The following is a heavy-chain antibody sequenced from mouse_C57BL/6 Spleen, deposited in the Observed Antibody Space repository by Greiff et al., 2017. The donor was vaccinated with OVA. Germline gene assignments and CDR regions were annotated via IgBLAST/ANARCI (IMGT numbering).Heavy chain of an antibody. V-gene: IGHV5-17*01. CDR1: GFTFSDYG. Sequence: EVMLVESGGGLVKPGGSLKLSCAASGFTFSDYGMHWVRQAPGKGLEWVAYISSGSSTIYYAETVKGRFTISRDKAKNTLFLQMTMLRSEDTAMYYCARGGDWDENFDYWGQGTTLTVSS. J-gene: IGHJ2*01. D-gene: IGHD4-1*01. CDR2: ISSGSSTI. CDR3: ARGGDWDENFDY.